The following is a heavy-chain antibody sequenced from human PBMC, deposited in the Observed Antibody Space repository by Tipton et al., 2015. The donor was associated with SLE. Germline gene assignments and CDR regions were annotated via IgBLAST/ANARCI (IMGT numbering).Heavy chain of an antibody. J-gene: IGHJ4*02. D-gene: IGHD3-3*01. V-gene: IGHV4-61*09. CDR2: IYTSGTT. CDR3: AREGITIFGVFQR. CDR1: AGSISSGNYY. Sequence: TLSLTCTVSAGSISSGNYYWGWIRQYAGKGLEWIGQIYTSGTTSYKPSLKSRVTISLDKSKNQFSLKLTSVTAADTAVYFCAREGITIFGVFQRWGQGTQVSVSS.